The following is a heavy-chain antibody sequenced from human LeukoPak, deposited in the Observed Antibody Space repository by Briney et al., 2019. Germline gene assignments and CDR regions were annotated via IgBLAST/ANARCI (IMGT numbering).Heavy chain of an antibody. Sequence: GGSLRLSCAASGLTVSSNYMSWVRQAPGKGLEWVSVISIGATTHYADSVKGRFTISRDNSKNTLYLQMNSLRPEDTAVYYCAREKGAVAGTGEFDYWGQGTLVTVSS. D-gene: IGHD6-19*01. CDR1: GLTVSSNY. CDR3: AREKGAVAGTGEFDY. J-gene: IGHJ4*02. CDR2: ISIGATT. V-gene: IGHV3-53*01.